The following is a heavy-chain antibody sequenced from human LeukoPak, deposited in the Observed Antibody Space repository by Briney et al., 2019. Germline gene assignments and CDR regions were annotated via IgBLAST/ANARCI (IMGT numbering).Heavy chain of an antibody. CDR1: GFTFSDYY. J-gene: IGHJ4*02. Sequence: PGGSLRLSCAASGFTFSDYYMSWIRQAPGKGLERVSYISSSGSTIYYADSMKGRFTISRDNAKNSLYLQMNSLRAEDTAVYYCARESYYYDSSGYYVYYFDYWGQGTLVTVSS. D-gene: IGHD3-22*01. CDR3: ARESYYYDSSGYYVYYFDY. V-gene: IGHV3-11*01. CDR2: ISSSGSTI.